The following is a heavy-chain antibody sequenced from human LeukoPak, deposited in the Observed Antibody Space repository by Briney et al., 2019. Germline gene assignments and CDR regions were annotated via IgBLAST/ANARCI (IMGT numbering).Heavy chain of an antibody. CDR3: STGGTTVTTPPDY. V-gene: IGHV3-30*03. Sequence: PGRSLRLSCAASGFTFSSYGMHWVRQAPGKGLEWVAVISYDGSNKYYAGSVKGRFTISRDNSKNTLYLQMNSLRAEDTAVYYCSTGGTTVTTPPDYWGQGTLVTVSS. J-gene: IGHJ4*02. CDR1: GFTFSSYG. D-gene: IGHD4-17*01. CDR2: ISYDGSNK.